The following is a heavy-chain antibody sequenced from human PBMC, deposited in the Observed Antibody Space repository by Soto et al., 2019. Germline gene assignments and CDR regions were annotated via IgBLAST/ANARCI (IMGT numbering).Heavy chain of an antibody. D-gene: IGHD3-3*01. Sequence: QLQLQESGPGLVKPSETLSLTCSVSGGSISSRTHYWGWIRQSPGKHLEWIGSSFYRGSTHYNPSLKTQVTISVDTSKNQVSLKVYSVTAADTALYYCATADGFGVVTPFFEYWGQGILVTVSS. J-gene: IGHJ4*02. CDR3: ATADGFGVVTPFFEY. CDR1: GGSISSRTHY. CDR2: SFYRGST. V-gene: IGHV4-39*01.